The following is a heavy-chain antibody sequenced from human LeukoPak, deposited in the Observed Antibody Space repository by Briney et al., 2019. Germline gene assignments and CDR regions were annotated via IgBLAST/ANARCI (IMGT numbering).Heavy chain of an antibody. J-gene: IGHJ4*02. CDR2: IYHSGST. Sequence: KPSETLSLTCTVSGVSITTYYWSWIRQPPGKGLEWIGYIYHSGSTNYNPSLKSRVTISVDTSKNQFSLKLSSVTAADTAVYYCARESGDFWSGYSLDYWGRGTLVTVSS. CDR1: GVSITTYY. CDR3: ARESGDFWSGYSLDY. V-gene: IGHV4-59*01. D-gene: IGHD3-3*01.